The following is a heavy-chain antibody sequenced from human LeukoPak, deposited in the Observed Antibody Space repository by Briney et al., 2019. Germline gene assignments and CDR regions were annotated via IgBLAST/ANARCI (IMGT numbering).Heavy chain of an antibody. V-gene: IGHV3-30*18. CDR3: AKVHDMAFDY. D-gene: IGHD3-9*01. CDR1: GFTFSSYG. CDR2: ISYDGSNK. Sequence: PGGSLRLSCAASGFTFSSYGMHWVRQAPGKGLEWVAVISYDGSNKYYADSVKGRFTISRDNSKNTLYLQMNSLRAEDTAVYYCAKVHDMAFDYWGQGTLVTDSS. J-gene: IGHJ4*02.